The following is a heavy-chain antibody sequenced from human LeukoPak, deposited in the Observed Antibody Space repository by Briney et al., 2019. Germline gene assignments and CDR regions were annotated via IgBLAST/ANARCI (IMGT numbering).Heavy chain of an antibody. J-gene: IGHJ4*02. Sequence: GGSLRLSCAASGFTFSSYSMHWVRQAPGKGLEWVTFIRYDGSNKYYADSVKGRFTISRDNSKNMLYLQLNSLRAEDTAVYYCAKGHIVGVRYYFDYWGQGTLVTVSS. CDR1: GFTFSSYS. V-gene: IGHV3-30*02. D-gene: IGHD1-26*01. CDR2: IRYDGSNK. CDR3: AKGHIVGVRYYFDY.